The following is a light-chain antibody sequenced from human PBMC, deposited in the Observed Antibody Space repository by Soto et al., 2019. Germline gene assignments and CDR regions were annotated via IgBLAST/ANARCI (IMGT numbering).Light chain of an antibody. CDR2: KAS. J-gene: IGKJ2*01. CDR1: QSISSW. V-gene: IGKV1-5*03. CDR3: QQYNSPLHVT. Sequence: DIQMTQSPSTLSASVGDRVTITCRASQSISSWLAWYQQKPGKAPKLLIYKASTFESGVPSRFSGSGSGTEFTLTISSLQPDDFATYYCQQYNSPLHVTFGQVTKLEIK.